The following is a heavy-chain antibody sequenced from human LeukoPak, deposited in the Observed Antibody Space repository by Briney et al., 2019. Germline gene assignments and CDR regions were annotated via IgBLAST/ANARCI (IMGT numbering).Heavy chain of an antibody. CDR2: ISGSGGST. J-gene: IGHJ4*02. Sequence: PGGSLRLSCAASGFTFSSYAMSWVRQAPGKGLEWVSAISGSGGSTHYADSVKGRFTISRDNSKNTLYLQMNSLRAEDTAVYYCAKHGRVVPAAASDYWGQGTLVTVSS. V-gene: IGHV3-23*01. CDR1: GFTFSSYA. CDR3: AKHGRVVPAAASDY. D-gene: IGHD2-2*01.